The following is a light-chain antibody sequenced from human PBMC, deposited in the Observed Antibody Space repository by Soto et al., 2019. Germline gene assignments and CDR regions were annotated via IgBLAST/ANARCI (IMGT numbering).Light chain of an antibody. CDR2: EVS. CDR3: SSYTSSSFVV. CDR1: SSDVGGYNY. V-gene: IGLV2-14*01. Sequence: QSVLTQPASVSGSPGQSITISCTGTSSDVGGYNYVSWYQQHPGKAPKLMIYEVSNRPSGVSNRFSGSKSGNTASLTLSGLQAEDEADYYCSSYTSSSFVVFGGGTKVTVL. J-gene: IGLJ2*01.